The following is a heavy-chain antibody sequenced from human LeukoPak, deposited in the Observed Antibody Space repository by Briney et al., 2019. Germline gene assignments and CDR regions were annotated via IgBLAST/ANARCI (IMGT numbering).Heavy chain of an antibody. D-gene: IGHD6-13*01. Sequence: GGSLRLSCAASGFTFSSYSMNWVRPAPGKGLEWVSSISSSSSYIYYADSVKGRFTISRDNAKNSLYLQMSSRRAEDTAVYYCARGPSELPIAAAGSYFDYWGQGTLVTVSS. CDR2: ISSSSSYI. V-gene: IGHV3-21*01. CDR3: ARGPSELPIAAAGSYFDY. J-gene: IGHJ4*02. CDR1: GFTFSSYS.